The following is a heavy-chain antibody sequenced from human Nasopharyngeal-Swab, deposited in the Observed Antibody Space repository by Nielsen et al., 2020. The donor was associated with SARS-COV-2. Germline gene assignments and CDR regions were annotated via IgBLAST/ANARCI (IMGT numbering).Heavy chain of an antibody. V-gene: IGHV3-30-3*01. CDR3: ASTPLDSSGYYYAFHY. J-gene: IGHJ4*02. D-gene: IGHD3-22*01. CDR2: ISYDGSNK. CDR1: GFTFSRYT. Sequence: GESLKISYAVSGFTFSRYTMHWVRQAPGKGLEWVAVISYDGSNKYYADSVKGRFTISRDISKNTLYLQMNSLRAEDTAVFYCASTPLDSSGYYYAFHYWGRGTLVTVSS.